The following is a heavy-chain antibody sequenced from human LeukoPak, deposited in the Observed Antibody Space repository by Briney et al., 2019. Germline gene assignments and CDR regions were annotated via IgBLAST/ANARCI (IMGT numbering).Heavy chain of an antibody. J-gene: IGHJ4*02. CDR3: ARGSSGWYVDY. CDR1: GGSISSYY. D-gene: IGHD6-19*01. V-gene: IGHV4-59*01. CDR2: IYYSGST. Sequence: PSETLSLTCTVSGGSISSYYWSWIRQPPGKGREWIGYIYYSGSTHYNPSLKSRVTISVDTSKNQFSLKLSSVTAADTAVYYCARGSSGWYVDYWGQGTLVTVSS.